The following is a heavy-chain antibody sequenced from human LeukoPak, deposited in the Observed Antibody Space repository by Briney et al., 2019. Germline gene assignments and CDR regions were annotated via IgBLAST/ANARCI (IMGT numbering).Heavy chain of an antibody. Sequence: ASVKVSCKASGYTFINYGISWVRQAPGQGLEWMGWISAYNGNTDYAQNFQGRVTMTTDTSTSTVYMELTSLRFDGTAVYYCARDRSSSDYWGQGTLITVSS. CDR2: ISAYNGNT. D-gene: IGHD6-13*01. V-gene: IGHV1-18*01. J-gene: IGHJ4*02. CDR3: ARDRSSSDY. CDR1: GYTFINYG.